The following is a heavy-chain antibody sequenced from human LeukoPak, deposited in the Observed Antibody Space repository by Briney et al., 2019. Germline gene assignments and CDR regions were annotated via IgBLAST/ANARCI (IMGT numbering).Heavy chain of an antibody. Sequence: ASVKVSCKASGYSFTGYYIHWVRQAPGQGLEWMGWINSYNNDKEYAQKFQGRVTLTTDTSTTTAYMELRSLRSDDTAVYYCARENEMTDAAFDIWGQGTMVTVSS. J-gene: IGHJ3*02. D-gene: IGHD1-1*01. CDR1: GYSFTGYY. CDR2: INSYNNDK. CDR3: ARENEMTDAAFDI. V-gene: IGHV1-18*04.